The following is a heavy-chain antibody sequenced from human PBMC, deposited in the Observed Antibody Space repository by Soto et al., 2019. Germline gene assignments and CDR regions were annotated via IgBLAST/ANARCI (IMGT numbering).Heavy chain of an antibody. V-gene: IGHV5-51*01. CDR3: ARLRNYYDSSGYYYLDY. D-gene: IGHD3-22*01. J-gene: IGHJ4*02. CDR2: IYPGDSDT. CDR1: GYSFTSYW. Sequence: GESLKISCKGSGYSFTSYWIGWVRQMPGKGLEWMGIIYPGDSDTRYSPSFQGQVTISADKSISTAYLQWSSLKASDTAMYYCARLRNYYDSSGYYYLDYWGQGTLVTVFS.